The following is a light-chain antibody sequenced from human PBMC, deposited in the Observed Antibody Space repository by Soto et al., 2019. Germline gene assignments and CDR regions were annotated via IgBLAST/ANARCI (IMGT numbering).Light chain of an antibody. J-gene: IGLJ3*02. CDR3: CSYAGSSTSWV. CDR1: SSDAGNYNF. V-gene: IGLV2-23*01. Sequence: QSALTQPASVSGSPGQSITISCTGTSSDAGNYNFVSWYQQHPGKAPKVIIYEDSTRPSGVSNRISGSKSGNTASLTISGLQGEDEADYYCCSYAGSSTSWVFGGGTKLTVL. CDR2: EDS.